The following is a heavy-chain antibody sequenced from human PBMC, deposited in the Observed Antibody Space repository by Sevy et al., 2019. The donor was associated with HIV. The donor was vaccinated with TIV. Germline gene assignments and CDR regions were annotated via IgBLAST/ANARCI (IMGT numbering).Heavy chain of an antibody. V-gene: IGHV3-9*01. J-gene: IGHJ4*02. CDR3: AKDSQYYYDSSGYYDY. CDR1: GFTFDDYA. Sequence: GGSLRLSCAASGFTFDDYAMHWVRQAPGKGLEWVSGISWNSGSIGYAYSVKGRFTISRDNAKNSLYLQMNSLRAEDTALYYCAKDSQYYYDSSGYYDYWGQGTLVTVSS. D-gene: IGHD3-22*01. CDR2: ISWNSGSI.